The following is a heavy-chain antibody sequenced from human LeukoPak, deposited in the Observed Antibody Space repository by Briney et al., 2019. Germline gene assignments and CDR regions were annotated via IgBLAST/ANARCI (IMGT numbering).Heavy chain of an antibody. V-gene: IGHV3-7*03. CDR3: ARSPGLGALDL. Sequence: GGSLRLSCAASGFTFSTYWMSWVRQAPGKGLEWVANIQQDGIKKYYVDSVEGRFTISRENAKNSLFLQMSSLRADDTAVYYCARSPGLGALDLWGRGTLVTVSS. CDR1: GFTFSTYW. CDR2: IQQDGIKK. D-gene: IGHD3-16*01. J-gene: IGHJ2*01.